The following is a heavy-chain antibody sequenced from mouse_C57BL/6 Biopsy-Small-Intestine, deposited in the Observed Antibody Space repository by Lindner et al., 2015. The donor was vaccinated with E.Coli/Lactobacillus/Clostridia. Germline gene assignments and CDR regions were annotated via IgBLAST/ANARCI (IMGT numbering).Heavy chain of an antibody. J-gene: IGHJ3*01. CDR2: IYPGDGDT. CDR1: GYAFSSSW. Sequence: VQLQESGPELVKPGASVKISCKASGYAFSSSWMNWVKQRPGKGLEWIGRIYPGDGDTNYNGKFKGKATLTADKSSSTVYMQLSSLTSEDSAVYFCASGSGYWGQGTLVTVSA. D-gene: IGHD3-2*02. CDR3: ASGSGY. V-gene: IGHV1-82*01.